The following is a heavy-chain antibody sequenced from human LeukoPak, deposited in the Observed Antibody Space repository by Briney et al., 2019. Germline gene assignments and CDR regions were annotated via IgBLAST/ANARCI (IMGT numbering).Heavy chain of an antibody. D-gene: IGHD2-2*01. Sequence: SETLSLTCTVSGGSISSYYWSWIRQPPGKGLEWIGYIYHSGSTYYNPSLKSRVTISVDRSKNQFSLKLSSVTAADTAVYYCASYCSGTSCYWAMDAFDIWGQGTMVTVSS. J-gene: IGHJ3*02. V-gene: IGHV4-59*12. CDR3: ASYCSGTSCYWAMDAFDI. CDR1: GGSISSYY. CDR2: IYHSGST.